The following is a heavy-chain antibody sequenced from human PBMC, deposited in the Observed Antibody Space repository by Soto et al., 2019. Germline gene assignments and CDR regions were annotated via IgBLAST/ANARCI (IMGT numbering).Heavy chain of an antibody. D-gene: IGHD3-10*01. Sequence: HPGGSLRLSCAASGFDFGSSVMHWVRQAPGKGLEWVALIWFDGSDKYYADSVKGRFAISRDNSNNTLYLQMNSLRAEDTAVYYCARRIYYLDYWGQGTQVTVSS. J-gene: IGHJ4*02. CDR3: ARRIYYLDY. V-gene: IGHV3-33*01. CDR1: GFDFGSSV. CDR2: IWFDGSDK.